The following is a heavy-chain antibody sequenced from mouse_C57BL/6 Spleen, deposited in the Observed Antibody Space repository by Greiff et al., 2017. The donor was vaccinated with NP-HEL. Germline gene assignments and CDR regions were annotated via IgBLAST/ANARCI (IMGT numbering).Heavy chain of an antibody. V-gene: IGHV1-61*01. CDR2: IYPSDSET. CDR3: ARWGEETGLCV. Sequence: VQLQQPGAELVRPGSSVKLSCKASGYTFTSYWMDWVKQRPGQGLEWIGNIYPSDSETHYNQKFKDQATLTVDKSSSPAYMQLSSLTSEDSAVYYCARWGEETGLCVWGTGTTVTVSS. CDR1: GYTFTSYW. D-gene: IGHD3-3*01. J-gene: IGHJ1*03.